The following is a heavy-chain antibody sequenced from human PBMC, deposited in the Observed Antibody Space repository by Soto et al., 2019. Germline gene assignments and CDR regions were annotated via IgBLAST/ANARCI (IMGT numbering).Heavy chain of an antibody. V-gene: IGHV3-66*01. Sequence: GGSLRLSCAASGFTVSSNYMSWVRQAPGKGLEWVSVIYSGGSTYYADSVKGRFTISRDNSKNTLYLQMNSLRAEDTAVYYCARIWFGATENDYYYYYMDVWGKGTTVTVSS. D-gene: IGHD3-10*01. CDR3: ARIWFGATENDYYYYYMDV. J-gene: IGHJ6*03. CDR1: GFTVSSNY. CDR2: IYSGGST.